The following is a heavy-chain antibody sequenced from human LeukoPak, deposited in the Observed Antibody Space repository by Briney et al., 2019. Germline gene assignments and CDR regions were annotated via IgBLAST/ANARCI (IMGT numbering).Heavy chain of an antibody. CDR2: IDPNSGGT. CDR3: ARAGVRYYYDSSGYYLDLDF. CDR1: GYTFTGYY. J-gene: IGHJ4*02. D-gene: IGHD3-22*01. Sequence: ASVKVSCKTSGYTFTGYYMHWVRQAPGQGLEWMGRIDPNSGGTNYPQKFQGRVTMTRDTSITTAYMELSSLRSDDTAVYYCARAGVRYYYDSSGYYLDLDFWGQGTLVTVSS. V-gene: IGHV1-2*02.